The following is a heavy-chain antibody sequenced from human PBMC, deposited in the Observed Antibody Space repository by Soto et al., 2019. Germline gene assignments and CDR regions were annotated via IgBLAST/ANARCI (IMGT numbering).Heavy chain of an antibody. CDR1: GYTFTSYD. V-gene: IGHV1-8*01. CDR3: ARGGYCSSTSCHAHYYYMDV. J-gene: IGHJ6*03. CDR2: MNPNSGNT. Sequence: ASVKVSCKASGYTFTSYDINWVRQATGQGLEWMGWMNPNSGNTGYAQKFQGRVTMTRNTSISTAYMELSSLRSEDTAVYYCARGGYCSSTSCHAHYYYMDVWGKGTTVTVSS. D-gene: IGHD2-2*01.